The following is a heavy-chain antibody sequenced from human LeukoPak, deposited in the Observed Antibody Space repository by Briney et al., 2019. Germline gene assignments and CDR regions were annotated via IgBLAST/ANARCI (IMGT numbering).Heavy chain of an antibody. CDR3: AGGIIAVAGDAFDI. Sequence: SETLSLTCAVSGGSISSSNWWSWVRQPPGKGLEWIGEIYHSGSTNYNPSLKSRVTISVDKSKNQFSLKLSSVTAADTAVYYCAGGIIAVAGDAFDIWGQGTMVTVSS. J-gene: IGHJ3*02. D-gene: IGHD6-19*01. V-gene: IGHV4-4*02. CDR2: IYHSGST. CDR1: GGSISSSNW.